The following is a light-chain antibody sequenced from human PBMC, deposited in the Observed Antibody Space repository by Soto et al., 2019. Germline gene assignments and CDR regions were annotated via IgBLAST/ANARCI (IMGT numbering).Light chain of an antibody. Sequence: QSVLTQPPSVSAAPGQKVTIPCSGSSSKIGNNYVSWYQQLPGTAPKLLIYEDNKRPSGIPDRFSGSKSGTSATLGITGLQTGDEADYYCGTWDSSLSAWVFGAGTKVTVL. CDR2: EDN. CDR1: SSKIGNNY. V-gene: IGLV1-51*02. CDR3: GTWDSSLSAWV. J-gene: IGLJ1*01.